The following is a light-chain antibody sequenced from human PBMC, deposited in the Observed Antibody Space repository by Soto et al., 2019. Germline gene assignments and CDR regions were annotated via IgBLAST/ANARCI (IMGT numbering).Light chain of an antibody. CDR3: QQRCNWPLT. V-gene: IGKV3-11*01. CDR1: QSVSSY. J-gene: IGKJ4*01. Sequence: EIVLTQSPATLSLSPGERATLSRRASQSVSSYLAWYQQKPGQAPRLLIYDASNRATRIPARFSGSGSGTDFTLTISRLEPEDVAVYYCQQRCNWPLTFGGGTKVDIK. CDR2: DAS.